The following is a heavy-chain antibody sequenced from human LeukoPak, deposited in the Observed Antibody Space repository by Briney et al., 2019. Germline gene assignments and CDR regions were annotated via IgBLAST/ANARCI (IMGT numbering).Heavy chain of an antibody. D-gene: IGHD6-19*01. CDR1: GFTFSSYS. CDR3: ARDRRSGHPPGVFDY. J-gene: IGHJ4*02. Sequence: GGSLRLSCAASGFTFSSYSVNWVRQAPGKGLEWVSYISSSSSTIYYADSVKGRFTISRDNAKNSLYLQMNSLRAEDTAVYYCARDRRSGHPPGVFDYWGQGTLVTVSS. CDR2: ISSSSSTI. V-gene: IGHV3-48*04.